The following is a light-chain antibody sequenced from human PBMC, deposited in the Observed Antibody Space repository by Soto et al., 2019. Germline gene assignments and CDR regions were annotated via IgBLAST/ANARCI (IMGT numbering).Light chain of an antibody. CDR1: SSDIGAFNF. CDR2: GVT. J-gene: IGLJ1*01. V-gene: IGLV2-14*03. CDR3: SSFTSASTRI. Sequence: QSALTQPASVSGSPGQSISIPCTGNSSDIGAFNFVSWYQQHPGKAPKVLIYGVTNRPSGVGYRFSGSKSGNTASLIISGLRPEDEADYYCSSFTSASTRIFGTGTKLTVL.